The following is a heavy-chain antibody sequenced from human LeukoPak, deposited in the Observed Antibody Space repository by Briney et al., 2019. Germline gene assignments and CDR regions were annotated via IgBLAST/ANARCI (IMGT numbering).Heavy chain of an antibody. Sequence: SVKVSCKASGGTFSSYAISWVRQAPGQGLEWMGGIIPIFGTANYAQKFQGRVTITTDESTSTAYMELSSLRSEDTAVYYCARDRVATGWGFDYWGQGTLVTVSS. CDR3: ARDRVATGWGFDY. CDR2: IIPIFGTA. J-gene: IGHJ4*02. CDR1: GGTFSSYA. D-gene: IGHD5-12*01. V-gene: IGHV1-69*05.